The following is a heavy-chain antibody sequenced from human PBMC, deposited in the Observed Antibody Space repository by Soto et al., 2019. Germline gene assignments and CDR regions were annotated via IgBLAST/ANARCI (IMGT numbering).Heavy chain of an antibody. CDR1: GFTFSSYA. CDR2: ISGSGGST. D-gene: IGHD1-7*01. CDR3: AKGGWNYVSRPSHFDY. Sequence: GGSLRLSCAASGFTFSSYAMSWVRQAPGKGLEWVSAISGSGGSTYYADSVKGRFTISRDNSKNTLYLQMNSLRAEDTAVYYCAKGGWNYVSRPSHFDYWGQGTLVTVSS. V-gene: IGHV3-23*01. J-gene: IGHJ4*02.